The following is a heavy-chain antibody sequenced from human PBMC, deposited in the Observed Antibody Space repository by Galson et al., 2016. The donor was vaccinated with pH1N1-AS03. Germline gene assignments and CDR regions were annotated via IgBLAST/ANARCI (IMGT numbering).Heavy chain of an antibody. D-gene: IGHD2-2*01. V-gene: IGHV1-2*04. Sequence: SVKVSCKASGYIFTGFYVHWVRQAPGQGLEWMGWINPNNGVTNYAQKFEAWVTVTRDTSVSTAYMELYGLKSDDTAVYYCARDPRGPCTSATCPTTYYFGMDVWGQGTTVIVSS. J-gene: IGHJ6*02. CDR1: GYIFTGFY. CDR2: INPNNGVT. CDR3: ARDPRGPCTSATCPTTYYFGMDV.